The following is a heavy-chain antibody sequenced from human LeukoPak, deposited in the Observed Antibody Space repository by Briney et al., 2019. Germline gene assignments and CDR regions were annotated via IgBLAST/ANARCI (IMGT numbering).Heavy chain of an antibody. V-gene: IGHV4-59*08. CDR3: ARRRGWKQQVVYFDS. CDR1: GGSISSYY. D-gene: IGHD6-13*01. J-gene: IGHJ4*02. CDR2: LFHSGTR. Sequence: SETLSLTCTVSGGSISSYYWSWIRQPPGKGLEWIGYLFHSGTRRYNPSLKSRVTISADTTKNQFFLSLNSTTAADTAVYYCARRRGWKQQVVYFDSWGQGALVTVSS.